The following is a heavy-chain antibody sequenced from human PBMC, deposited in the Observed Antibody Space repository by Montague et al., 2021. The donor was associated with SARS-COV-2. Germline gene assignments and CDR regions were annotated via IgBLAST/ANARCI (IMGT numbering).Heavy chain of an antibody. J-gene: IGHJ4*02. D-gene: IGHD6-13*01. V-gene: IGHV6-1*01. Sequence: CAISGDSVAINTAAWSSVRQTPSIDLELLGMTYYRSKWYYDYAVSVKSRMTISPDTSKNQFSLQLSSVTPEDRAVYYCARDPRYSLSWSFDYWGQGTLVTVSS. CDR1: GDSVAINTAA. CDR2: TYYRSKWYY. CDR3: ARDPRYSLSWSFDY.